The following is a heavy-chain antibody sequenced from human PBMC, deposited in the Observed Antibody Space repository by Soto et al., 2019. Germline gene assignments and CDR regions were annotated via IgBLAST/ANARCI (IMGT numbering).Heavy chain of an antibody. CDR2: FDPEDGET. CDR3: ATADEQLGNFDY. J-gene: IGHJ4*02. V-gene: IGHV1-24*01. CDR1: GYTLTELS. Sequence: ASVKVSCKVSGYTLTELSMHWVRQAPGKGLEWMGGFDPEDGETIYAQKFQGRVTMTEDTSTDTAYMELSSLRSEDTAVYYCATADEQLGNFDYWGQGTLVTVSS. D-gene: IGHD6-6*01.